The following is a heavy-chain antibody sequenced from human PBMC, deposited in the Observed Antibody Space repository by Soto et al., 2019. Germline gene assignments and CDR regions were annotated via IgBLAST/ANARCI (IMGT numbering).Heavy chain of an antibody. V-gene: IGHV5-51*01. CDR1: GYSFTSYW. Sequence: PGESLKISCKGSGYSFTSYWIGWVRQMPGKGLEWMGIIYPGDSDTRYSPSFQGQVTISADKSISTAYLQWSSLKASDTAMYYCARQSWGPYSSGWSDAFDIWGQGTMVTVSS. D-gene: IGHD6-19*01. J-gene: IGHJ3*02. CDR3: ARQSWGPYSSGWSDAFDI. CDR2: IYPGDSDT.